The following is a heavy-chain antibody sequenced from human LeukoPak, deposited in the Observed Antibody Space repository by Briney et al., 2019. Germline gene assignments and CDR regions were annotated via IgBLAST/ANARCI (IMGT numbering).Heavy chain of an antibody. Sequence: PGGSLRLSCAASGFTFSSYWMHWVRQAPGKGLVWVSRINSDGSSTSYADSVKGRFTITRDNAKNTLYLHMNSLRAEDTAVYYCASEGYCSSTSCYDYWGQGTLVTVSS. J-gene: IGHJ4*02. D-gene: IGHD2-2*01. CDR2: INSDGSST. CDR3: ASEGYCSSTSCYDY. V-gene: IGHV3-74*01. CDR1: GFTFSSYW.